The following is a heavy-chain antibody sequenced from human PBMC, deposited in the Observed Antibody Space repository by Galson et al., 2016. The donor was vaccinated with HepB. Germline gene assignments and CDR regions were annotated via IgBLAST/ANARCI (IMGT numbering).Heavy chain of an antibody. Sequence: SLRLSCAASGFTFSSNWMSWVRQAPGKGLEWVVNIKQDGSEKYYVDSVKGRFTISRDNAKDSLYLQMNSLRVEDTALYYCARDSAAAGTNYWGQGTLVTVSS. J-gene: IGHJ4*02. V-gene: IGHV3-7*01. CDR1: GFTFSSNW. D-gene: IGHD6-13*01. CDR2: IKQDGSEK. CDR3: ARDSAAAGTNY.